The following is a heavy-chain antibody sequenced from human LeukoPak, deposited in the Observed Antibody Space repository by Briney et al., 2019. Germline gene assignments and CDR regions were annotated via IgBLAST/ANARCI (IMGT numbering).Heavy chain of an antibody. D-gene: IGHD2-2*03. CDR3: ARAFGYCSTTNCYYFDY. Sequence: GGSLRLSCAASGFTFTSSSMNWVRQAPGKGLEWVSSISSSSVYIFYADSVKGRFTISRDNAKNSLFLQMNSLRAEDTAVYYCARAFGYCSTTNCYYFDYWGQGTLVTVSS. CDR2: ISSSSVYI. J-gene: IGHJ4*02. CDR1: GFTFTSSS. V-gene: IGHV3-21*01.